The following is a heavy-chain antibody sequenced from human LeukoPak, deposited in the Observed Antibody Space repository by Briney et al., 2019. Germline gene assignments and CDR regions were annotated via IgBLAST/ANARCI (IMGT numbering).Heavy chain of an antibody. D-gene: IGHD5-18*01. CDR1: GFTVSSYY. J-gene: IGHJ4*02. V-gene: IGHV3-66*01. CDR3: ARDGAIQLWLRFFDY. Sequence: PGGSLRLSCAASGFTVSSYYMSWVRQAPGKGLEGVSVIYRGGSTYYVDSVKGRFTISRDNSKNTLYLQMNSLRAEDTAVYYCARDGAIQLWLRFFDYWGQGTLVTVSS. CDR2: IYRGGST.